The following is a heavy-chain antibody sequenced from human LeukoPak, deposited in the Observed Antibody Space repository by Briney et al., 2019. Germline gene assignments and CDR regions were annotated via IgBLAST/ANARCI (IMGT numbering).Heavy chain of an antibody. CDR3: ARQNLERRRGSPASYYFDY. CDR1: GGSISSYY. J-gene: IGHJ4*02. CDR2: IYYSGST. D-gene: IGHD1-1*01. Sequence: PSETLSLTCTVSGGSISSYYWSWIRQPPGKGLEWIGYIYYSGSTNYNPPLKSRVTISVDTSKNQFSLKLSSVTAADTAVYYCARQNLERRRGSPASYYFDYWGQGTLVTVSS. V-gene: IGHV4-59*08.